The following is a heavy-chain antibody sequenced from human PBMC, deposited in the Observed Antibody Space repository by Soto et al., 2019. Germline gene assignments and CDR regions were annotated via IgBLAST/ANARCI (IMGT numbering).Heavy chain of an antibody. J-gene: IGHJ6*03. CDR2: FVPEDGET. CDR3: ATAERFLEWLPPSKYYYYYMDV. D-gene: IGHD3-3*01. Sequence: ASVKVSCKVSGYTLTELSMHWVRQAPGKRLEWMGDFVPEDGETIYAQKFQGRVTMTEDTSTDTAYMELSSLRSEDTAVYYCATAERFLEWLPPSKYYYYYMDVWGKGTTVTVSS. CDR1: GYTLTELS. V-gene: IGHV1-24*01.